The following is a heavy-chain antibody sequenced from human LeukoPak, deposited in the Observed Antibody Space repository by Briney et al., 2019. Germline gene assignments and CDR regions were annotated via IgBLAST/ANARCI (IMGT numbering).Heavy chain of an antibody. J-gene: IGHJ4*02. CDR1: GFIFTDYY. V-gene: IGHV3-11*04. CDR3: ARATGYSSGWYVDY. Sequence: GGSLRLSCEASGFIFTDYYMSWIRQAPGKGLEWVSYISTTGTDILYADSVKGRFTVSRDNAKKSVYLQMNSLRAEDTAVYYCARATGYSSGWYVDYWGQGTLVTVSS. D-gene: IGHD6-19*01. CDR2: ISTTGTDI.